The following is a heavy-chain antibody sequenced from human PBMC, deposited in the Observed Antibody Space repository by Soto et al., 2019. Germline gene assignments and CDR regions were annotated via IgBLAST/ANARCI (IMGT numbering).Heavy chain of an antibody. J-gene: IGHJ4*02. V-gene: IGHV1-18*01. D-gene: IGHD6-19*01. Sequence: QVKLVQPGAEVKKPGASVKVSCKTSGYTFSSYGVSWVRQAPGQGLEWMGWISVNNGNTKYAQKVQGRDTMTTDTSTSTAYMELGSLRSDDTAVYYCARDRNIEGAGAQPLLPWGQGTMVTVSS. CDR1: GYTFSSYG. CDR3: ARDRNIEGAGAQPLLP. CDR2: ISVNNGNT.